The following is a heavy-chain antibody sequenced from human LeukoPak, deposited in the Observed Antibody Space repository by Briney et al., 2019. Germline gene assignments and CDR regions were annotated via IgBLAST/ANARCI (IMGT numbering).Heavy chain of an antibody. CDR2: IYHRGYT. Sequence: TSETLSLTCGVSGGSIYSNDWWSWVRQSPGKGLEWIGEIYHRGYTNYNPSLKTRVTISVDMSKNHFSLELTSVTAADTALYYCARSLLVVSGSYDFWFDPWGQGTLVTVSS. CDR1: GGSIYSNDW. V-gene: IGHV4-4*02. D-gene: IGHD3-16*01. J-gene: IGHJ5*02. CDR3: ARSLLVVSGSYDFWFDP.